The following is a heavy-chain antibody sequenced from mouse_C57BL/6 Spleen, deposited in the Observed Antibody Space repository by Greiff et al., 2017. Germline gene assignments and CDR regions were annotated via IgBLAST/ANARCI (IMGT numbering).Heavy chain of an antibody. J-gene: IGHJ3*01. V-gene: IGHV1-15*01. CDR2: IDPETGGT. Sequence: VQGVESGAELVRPGASVTLSCKASGYTFTDYEMHWVKQTPVHGLEWIGAIDPETGGTAYNQKFKGKAILTADKSSSTAYMELRSLTSEDSAVYYCTSMADWGQGTLVTVSA. D-gene: IGHD1-1*02. CDR1: GYTFTDYE. CDR3: TSMAD.